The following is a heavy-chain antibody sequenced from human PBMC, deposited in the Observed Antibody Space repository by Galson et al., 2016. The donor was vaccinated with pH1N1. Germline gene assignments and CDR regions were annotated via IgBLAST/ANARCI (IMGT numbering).Heavy chain of an antibody. J-gene: IGHJ3*02. CDR2: IIPLFGTG. CDR1: RGTFSNYV. D-gene: IGHD6-25*01. CDR3: ARDGGRAGAFDI. Sequence: SVKVSCKASRGTFSNYVINWVRQAPGQGLEWMGGIIPLFGTGYNARNFQGRFIITADKSTSTTYMELNSLTSEDTALYFCARDGGRAGAFDIWGPGTMVTVSS. V-gene: IGHV1-69*06.